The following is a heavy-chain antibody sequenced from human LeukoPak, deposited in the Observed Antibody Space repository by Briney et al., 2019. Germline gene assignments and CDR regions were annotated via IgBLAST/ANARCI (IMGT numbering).Heavy chain of an antibody. CDR2: MNPNSGNT. J-gene: IGHJ4*02. CDR1: GYTFTSYD. CDR3: ARVRGSYHLFDY. Sequence: EASVKVSCKASGYTFTSYDINWVRQATGQGLEWMGWMNPNSGNTGYAQKFQGRVTMTRNTSISTAYMELSSLRSEDTAVYYCARVRGSYHLFDYWGQGTLVTVSS. D-gene: IGHD1-26*01. V-gene: IGHV1-8*01.